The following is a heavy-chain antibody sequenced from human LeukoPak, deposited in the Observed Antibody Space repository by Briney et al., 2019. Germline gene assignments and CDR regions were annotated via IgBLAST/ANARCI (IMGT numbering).Heavy chain of an antibody. CDR3: ARDDHSGILTGYPKSYFDY. CDR2: INWNGGST. V-gene: IGHV3-20*04. CDR1: GFTFDDYG. Sequence: RPGGSLRLSCAASGFTFDDYGMSWVRQAPGKGLEWVSGINWNGGSTGYADSVKGRFTISRDNAKNSLYLQMNSLRAEDTAVYYCARDDHSGILTGYPKSYFDYWGQGTLVTVSS. D-gene: IGHD3-9*01. J-gene: IGHJ4*02.